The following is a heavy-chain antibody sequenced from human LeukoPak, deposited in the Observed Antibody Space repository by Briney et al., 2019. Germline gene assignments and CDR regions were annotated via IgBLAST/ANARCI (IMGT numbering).Heavy chain of an antibody. CDR3: ARDKALMNWYFDL. Sequence: PSETLSLNCTVSGASISSYYWGWIRQPPGKGLEWIGYILNTGSANYNPSLKSRVTISIDTSKNQFSLKLTSVTAADTAVYYCARDKALMNWYFDLWGRGTLATVSS. J-gene: IGHJ2*01. V-gene: IGHV4-59*01. CDR1: GASISSYY. CDR2: ILNTGSA.